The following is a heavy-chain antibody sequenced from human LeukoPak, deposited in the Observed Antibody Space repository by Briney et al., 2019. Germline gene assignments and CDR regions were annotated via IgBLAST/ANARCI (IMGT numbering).Heavy chain of an antibody. CDR1: GFTFSSYA. D-gene: IGHD2-2*01. Sequence: GGSLRLSCAASGFTFSSYAMSWVRQAPGKGLEWVSPISGSGGSTYYADSVKGRFTISRDNSKNMLYLQMNSLRVEDTDVYFCVTLECRGTSCYFPYYYYMDVWGKGATVTVSS. CDR2: ISGSGGST. V-gene: IGHV3-23*01. CDR3: VTLECRGTSCYFPYYYYMDV. J-gene: IGHJ6*03.